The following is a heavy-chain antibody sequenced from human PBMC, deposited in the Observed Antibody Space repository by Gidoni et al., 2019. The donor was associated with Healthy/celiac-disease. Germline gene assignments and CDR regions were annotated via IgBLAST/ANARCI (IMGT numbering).Heavy chain of an antibody. Sequence: QVQLQQWGAGLLKPSETLSLTCAVYGGSFSGYYWSWIRQPPGKGLEWIGEINHSGSTNYNPSLKSRVTISVDTSKNQFSLKLSSVTAADTAVYYCARGLNYGGNPDAFDIWGQGTMVTVSS. D-gene: IGHD4-17*01. CDR1: GGSFSGYY. V-gene: IGHV4-34*01. J-gene: IGHJ3*02. CDR2: INHSGST. CDR3: ARGLNYGGNPDAFDI.